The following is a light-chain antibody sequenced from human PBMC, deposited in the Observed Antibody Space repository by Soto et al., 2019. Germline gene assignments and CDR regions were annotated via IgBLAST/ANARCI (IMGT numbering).Light chain of an antibody. CDR2: DVD. CDR3: SSYTSSTSLVL. CDR1: SSDVSDFNF. J-gene: IGLJ2*01. Sequence: QSVLTQPASVSESPGQSITIPCTGPSSDVSDFNFVSWYQQHPGNAPKLMIYDVDNRPSGVSNRFSGSKSGNTASLTISGLQAEDEADYYCSSYTSSTSLVLFGGGTKLTVL. V-gene: IGLV2-14*03.